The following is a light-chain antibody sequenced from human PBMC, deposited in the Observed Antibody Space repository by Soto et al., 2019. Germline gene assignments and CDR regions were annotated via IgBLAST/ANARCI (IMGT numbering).Light chain of an antibody. CDR2: DAS. Sequence: DIVLTQSPATLSLLPGEWATLSCRASQSVGSSLAWYQHKAGQAPRLLLYDASHRATGIPARFSGSGSGTDFTPTIRSLVPDDLPVYYAQHRSGYITFAQGTRLDI. CDR3: QHRSGYIT. J-gene: IGKJ5*01. CDR1: QSVGSS. V-gene: IGKV3-11*01.